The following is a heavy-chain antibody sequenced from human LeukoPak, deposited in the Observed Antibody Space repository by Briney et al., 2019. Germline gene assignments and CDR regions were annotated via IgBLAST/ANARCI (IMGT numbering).Heavy chain of an antibody. J-gene: IGHJ6*03. CDR2: IKQDGSEK. CDR1: GFTSSSYW. CDR3: ARRSFGGDGYYYYCYYYMDV. Sequence: PGGSLRLSCAASGFTSSSYWMSWVRQAPGKGLEWVANIKQDGSEKYYVDSVKGRFTISRDNAKNSLYLQMNSLRAEDTAVYYCARRSFGGDGYYYYCYYYMDVWGKGTTVTVSS. D-gene: IGHD2-21*02. V-gene: IGHV3-7*01.